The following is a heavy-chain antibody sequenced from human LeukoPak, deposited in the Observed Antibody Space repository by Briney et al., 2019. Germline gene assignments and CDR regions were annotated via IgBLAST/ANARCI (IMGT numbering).Heavy chain of an antibody. J-gene: IGHJ5*02. Sequence: ASVKVSCKASGYTFTGYYMHWVRQAPGQGLEWMGWINPNSGGTNYAQKFQGRVTMTRDTSISTAYMELSRLRSDDTAVYYCARVVAARPKDWFDPWGQGTLVTVSS. D-gene: IGHD6-6*01. CDR2: INPNSGGT. CDR1: GYTFTGYY. V-gene: IGHV1-2*02. CDR3: ARVVAARPKDWFDP.